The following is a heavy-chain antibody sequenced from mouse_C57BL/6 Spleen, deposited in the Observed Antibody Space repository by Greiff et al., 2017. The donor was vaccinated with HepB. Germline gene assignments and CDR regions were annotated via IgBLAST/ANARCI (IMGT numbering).Heavy chain of an antibody. CDR2: IDPSDSYT. V-gene: IGHV1-59*01. J-gene: IGHJ1*03. D-gene: IGHD3-3*01. CDR1: GYTFTSYW. CDR3: ARGGGTGRYFDV. Sequence: QVQLQQPGAELVRPGTSVKLSCKASGYTFTSYWMHWVKQRPGQGLEWIGVIDPSDSYTNYNQKFKGKATLTVDTSSSTAYMQLSSLTSEDSAVYYCARGGGTGRYFDVWGTGTTVTVSS.